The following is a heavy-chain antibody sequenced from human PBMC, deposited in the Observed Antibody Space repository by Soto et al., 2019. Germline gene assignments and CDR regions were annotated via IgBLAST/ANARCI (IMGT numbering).Heavy chain of an antibody. Sequence: EVQLVECGGGLVKPGGSLRLSCAASGFTFSSYSMNWVRQAPGKGLEWVSSISSSSSYIYYADSVKGRFTISRDNAKNSLYLQMNSLRAEDTAVYYCARDVTSSTYYYLSPGGFDPWGQGTLVTVSS. CDR2: ISSSSSYI. D-gene: IGHD3-22*01. CDR1: GFTFSSYS. V-gene: IGHV3-21*01. CDR3: ARDVTSSTYYYLSPGGFDP. J-gene: IGHJ5*02.